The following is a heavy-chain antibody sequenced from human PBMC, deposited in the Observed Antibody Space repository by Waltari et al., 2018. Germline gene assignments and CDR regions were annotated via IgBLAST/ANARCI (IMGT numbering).Heavy chain of an antibody. CDR3: ARDLMYGEHPLFDR. CDR2: IRSKAYGETT. CDR1: GFTFVDCS. Sequence: DVQLAESGGGLVQPGRSLRLSCTTSGFTFVDCSMNWVRQAPGRGLEWVGFIRSKAYGETTDYAASVRGRFTISRDDSKSIAYLQMNSLKTEDTAIYFCARDLMYGEHPLFDRWGQGTLVTVSS. D-gene: IGHD4-17*01. J-gene: IGHJ5*02. V-gene: IGHV3-49*04.